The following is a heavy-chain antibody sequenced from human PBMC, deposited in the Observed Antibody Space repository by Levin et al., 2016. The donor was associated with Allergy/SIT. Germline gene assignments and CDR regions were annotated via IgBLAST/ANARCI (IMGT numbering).Heavy chain of an antibody. V-gene: IGHV4-59*08. CDR2: VYSSGTT. CDR3: VRLVVGTDGTGDWFDP. J-gene: IGHJ5*02. D-gene: IGHD1-1*01. CDR1: GAFITNSY. Sequence: SETLSLTCTVSGAFITNSYWNWIRQAPGKGLEWIGYVYSSGTTSYNPSLKSRVTISAEMTRNQFSLRLTSATAADTAVYYCVRLVVGTDGTGDWFDPWGQGTLVTVSS.